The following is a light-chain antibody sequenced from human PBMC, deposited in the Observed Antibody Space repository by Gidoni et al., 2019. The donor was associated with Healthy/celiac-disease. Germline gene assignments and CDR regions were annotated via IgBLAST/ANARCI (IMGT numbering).Light chain of an antibody. Sequence: EIVFTQSPATLSLSPGERATLSCRASQSVSSYLAWYQQKPGQAPRLLIYDASNRATGIPARFSGSGSGRDFTLTISSLEPEDFAVYYCQQRSNGLTFGGGTKVEIK. CDR1: QSVSSY. CDR2: DAS. V-gene: IGKV3-11*02. J-gene: IGKJ4*01. CDR3: QQRSNGLT.